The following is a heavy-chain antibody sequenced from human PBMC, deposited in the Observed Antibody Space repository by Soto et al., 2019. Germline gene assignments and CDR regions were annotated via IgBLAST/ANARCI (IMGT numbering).Heavy chain of an antibody. CDR3: AKGFFLEWFSIDY. J-gene: IGHJ4*02. CDR1: GFAFSFYS. Sequence: EVVLLESGGGLVQPGGSLRLSCEVSGFAFSFYSMSWVRQAPGKGLEWVASISGNGGTTYYAASGKGRFTFSRDNSKNTLYLQMNNLRGEDTAVYYCAKGFFLEWFSIDYWGQGTLVTVSS. D-gene: IGHD3-3*01. CDR2: ISGNGGTT. V-gene: IGHV3-23*01.